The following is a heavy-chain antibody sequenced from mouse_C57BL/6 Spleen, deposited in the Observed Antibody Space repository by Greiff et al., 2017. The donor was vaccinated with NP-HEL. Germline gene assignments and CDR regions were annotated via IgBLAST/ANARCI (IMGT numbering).Heavy chain of an antibody. V-gene: IGHV5-12*01. CDR2: ISNGGGST. CDR3: ARGDYDGGFAY. D-gene: IGHD2-4*01. J-gene: IGHJ3*01. Sequence: EVKLMESGGGLVQPGGSLKLSCAASGFTFSDYYMYWVRQTPEKRLEWVAYISNGGGSTYYPDTVKGRFTISRDNAKNTLYLQMSRLKSEDTAMYYCARGDYDGGFAYWGQGTLVTVSA. CDR1: GFTFSDYY.